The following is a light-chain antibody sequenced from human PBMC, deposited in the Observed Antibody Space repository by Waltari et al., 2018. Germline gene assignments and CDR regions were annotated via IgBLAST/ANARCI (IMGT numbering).Light chain of an antibody. J-gene: IGLJ2*01. CDR1: SSNIGNNY. CDR2: DNY. V-gene: IGLV1-51*01. Sequence: QSVLTQPPSVSAAPGQKVTISCSGSSSNIGNNYVSWYQHVPGTAPKFLIFDNYKRPSGIPDRFSGSKSGTSATLGITGLQAEDEGVYYCSAYTSWSTVIFGGGTKLAVL. CDR3: SAYTSWSTVI.